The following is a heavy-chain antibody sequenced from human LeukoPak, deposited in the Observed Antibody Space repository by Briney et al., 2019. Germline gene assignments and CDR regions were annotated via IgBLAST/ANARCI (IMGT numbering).Heavy chain of an antibody. CDR3: ERVRAPKYYFDY. J-gene: IGHJ4*02. CDR1: GVSITSYY. V-gene: IGHV4-59*01. Sequence: SETLSLTRTLAGVSITSYYCSWIRHPPGKRLGWGGYIYYSVSTNYNPPLKRRATISVDTSKNQLSMKMSSVTAADTAVYYCERVRAPKYYFDYWGQGTLVTVSS. CDR2: IYYSVST.